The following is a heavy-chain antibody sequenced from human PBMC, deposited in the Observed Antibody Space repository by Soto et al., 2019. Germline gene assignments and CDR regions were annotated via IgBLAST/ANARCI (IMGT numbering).Heavy chain of an antibody. Sequence: GGSLRLSCAASGFTFSSYGMHWVRQAPGKGLEWVAVISYDGSNKYYADSVKGRFTISRDNSKNTLYLQMNSLRAEDTAVYYCAKVLLWFRELLFGFDYWGQGTLVTVSS. CDR2: ISYDGSNK. D-gene: IGHD3-10*01. CDR3: AKVLLWFRELLFGFDY. V-gene: IGHV3-30*18. J-gene: IGHJ4*02. CDR1: GFTFSSYG.